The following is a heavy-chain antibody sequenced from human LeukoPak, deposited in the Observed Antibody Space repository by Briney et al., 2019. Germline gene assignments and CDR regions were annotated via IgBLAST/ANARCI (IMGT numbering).Heavy chain of an antibody. CDR1: GFTFRNYW. CDR2: TKPDGSAE. J-gene: IGHJ6*02. CDR3: AKDFPHYYEVPHGMDV. V-gene: IGHV3-7*01. D-gene: IGHD3-22*01. Sequence: PGGSLRLSCAASGFTFRNYWMGWVRQAPGKGLEWVANTKPDGSAEYYADSAEGRFTISRDDAKNSLYLQMNGLRVEDTAIYYCAKDFPHYYEVPHGMDVWGQGTTVTV.